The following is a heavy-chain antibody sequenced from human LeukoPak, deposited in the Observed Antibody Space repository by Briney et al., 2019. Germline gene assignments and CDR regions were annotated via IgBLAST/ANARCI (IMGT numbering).Heavy chain of an antibody. V-gene: IGHV3-21*01. D-gene: IGHD4-17*01. CDR3: ARGRYGDYVFDY. CDR2: ISSSSSYI. CDR1: GFTFSSYS. J-gene: IGHJ4*02. Sequence: GGSLRLSCAASGFTFSSYSMNWVRQAPGKGLEWVSSISSSSSYIYYADSVKGRFTISRDNAKNSLYLQMNSLRAEDTAVYYCARGRYGDYVFDYWGQGTLVTFSS.